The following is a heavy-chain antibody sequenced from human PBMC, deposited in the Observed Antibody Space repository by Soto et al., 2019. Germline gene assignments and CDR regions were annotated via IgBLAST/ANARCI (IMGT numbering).Heavy chain of an antibody. V-gene: IGHV3-23*01. CDR1: GFSFSSYG. J-gene: IGHJ4*02. Sequence: GGSLRLSCAASGFSFSSYGMQWVRQAPVKGLEWVSAISGSGGSTYYADSVKGRFTISRDNSKNTLYLQMNSLRAEDTAVYYCANSAQGYYILTGYYPSTIDYWGQGALVTVSS. CDR2: ISGSGGST. CDR3: ANSAQGYYILTGYYPSTIDY. D-gene: IGHD3-9*01.